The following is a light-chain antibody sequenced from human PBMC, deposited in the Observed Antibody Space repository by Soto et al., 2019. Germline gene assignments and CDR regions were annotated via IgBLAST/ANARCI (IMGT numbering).Light chain of an antibody. J-gene: IGKJ2*01. V-gene: IGKV3-15*01. CDR1: KSINSE. CDR2: GAS. Sequence: EIVMTQSPATLSLSPGERAALSCRASKSINSELAWYQQKPGQPPRLLIYGASTRATGVPARFTGSESGSEFTLTISGLQSEDFAVYYCQQGHNWPLTFGQGTRLEIK. CDR3: QQGHNWPLT.